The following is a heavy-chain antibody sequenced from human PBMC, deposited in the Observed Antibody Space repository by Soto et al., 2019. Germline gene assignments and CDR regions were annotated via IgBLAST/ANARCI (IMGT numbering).Heavy chain of an antibody. Sequence: EVQLVESGGGVVQPGGSLRLSCAASGFTFSSYWMHWVRQAPGKGLVWVSRINSDGSSTRYADSVKGRFTISRDNAKNTLYLQMNSLRAEDTAVYYCVRTSLVVAAATREDYWGQGTLVTVSS. CDR1: GFTFSSYW. CDR3: VRTSLVVAAATREDY. J-gene: IGHJ4*02. CDR2: INSDGSST. D-gene: IGHD2-15*01. V-gene: IGHV3-74*01.